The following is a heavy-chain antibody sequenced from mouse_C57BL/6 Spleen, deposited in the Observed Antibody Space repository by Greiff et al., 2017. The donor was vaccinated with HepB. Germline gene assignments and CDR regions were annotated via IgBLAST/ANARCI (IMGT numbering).Heavy chain of an antibody. D-gene: IGHD2-2*01. V-gene: IGHV1-26*01. Sequence: EVKLQQSGPELVKPGASVKISCKASGYTFTDYYMNWVKQSHGKSLEWIGDINPNNGGTSYNQKFKGKATLTVDKSSSTAYMELRSLTSEDSAVYYCAREGLYGYDAYWYFDVWGTGTTVTVSS. J-gene: IGHJ1*03. CDR2: INPNNGGT. CDR3: AREGLYGYDAYWYFDV. CDR1: GYTFTDYY.